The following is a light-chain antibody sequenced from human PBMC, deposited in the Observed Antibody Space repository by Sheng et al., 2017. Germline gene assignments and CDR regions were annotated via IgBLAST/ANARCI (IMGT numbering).Light chain of an antibody. V-gene: IGKV1-39*01. J-gene: IGKJ4*01. CDR3: QQTYTTPVT. Sequence: DIQMTQSPSSLSASVGDSVTITCRTSHNINTNLNWFQQRPGEAPKLLIYAAFSLERGVPSRFSGSGSGTDFTLTISSLHPEDFAIYFCQQTYTTPVTFGGGSKVEI. CDR2: AAF. CDR1: HNINTN.